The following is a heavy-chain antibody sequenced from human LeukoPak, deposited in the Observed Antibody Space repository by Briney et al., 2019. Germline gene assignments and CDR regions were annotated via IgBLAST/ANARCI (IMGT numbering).Heavy chain of an antibody. J-gene: IGHJ3*02. CDR2: IYYSGST. D-gene: IGHD2-2*01. CDR3: AREIGIVVVPAAPHAFDI. Sequence: PSETLSLTCTVSGGSISSGDYYWSWIRQPPGKGLEWIGYIYYSGSTYYNPSFKSRVTISVDTSKNQFSLKLSSVTAADTAVYYCAREIGIVVVPAAPHAFDIWGQGTMVTVSS. V-gene: IGHV4-30-4*08. CDR1: GGSISSGDYY.